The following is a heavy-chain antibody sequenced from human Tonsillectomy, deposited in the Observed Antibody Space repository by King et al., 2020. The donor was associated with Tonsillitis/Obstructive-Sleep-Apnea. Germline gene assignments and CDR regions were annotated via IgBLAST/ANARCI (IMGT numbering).Heavy chain of an antibody. CDR3: ARALEWLLYFDD. CDR2: IMSSSSYT. D-gene: IGHD3-3*01. V-gene: IGHV3-11*05. J-gene: IGHJ4*02. CDR1: GFTFSDYY. Sequence: QLVQSGGGLFKPGGSLRLSCAASGFTFSDYYMSWIRQAPGKWLDGGSYIMSSSSYTNYADSVKGRFTISRDNAKNSLYLQMNSLRAEDTAVYYCARALEWLLYFDDWGQGTLVTVSS.